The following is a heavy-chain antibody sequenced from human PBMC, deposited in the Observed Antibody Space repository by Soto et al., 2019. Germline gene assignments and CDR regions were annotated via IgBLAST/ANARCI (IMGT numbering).Heavy chain of an antibody. V-gene: IGHV4-38-2*02. Sequence: PSETLSLTCAVSGYSITSGYYWGWIRQPPGKGLEWIGSIYHSGNTYYNPSLKSRVTISVDTSKNQFSLRLSSVTAADTAVYYCAREGGTYCSGGSCYSDYYYTMDVWGQGTTVTVSS. J-gene: IGHJ6*02. CDR3: AREGGTYCSGGSCYSDYYYTMDV. CDR2: IYHSGNT. CDR1: GYSITSGYY. D-gene: IGHD2-15*01.